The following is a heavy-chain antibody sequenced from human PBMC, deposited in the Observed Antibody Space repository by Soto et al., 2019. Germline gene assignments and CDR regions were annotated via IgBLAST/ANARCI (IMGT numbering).Heavy chain of an antibody. CDR2: IYYSGST. J-gene: IGHJ4*02. Sequence: SETLSLTCTVSGGSISSYYWSWIRQPPGKGLEWIGYIYYSGSTNYNPSLKSRVTISLDMSKGQFSLKLTSVTAADTALYFCASGRYLYASEYWGQGALVTVSS. D-gene: IGHD2-8*01. CDR1: GGSISSYY. CDR3: ASGRYLYASEY. V-gene: IGHV4-59*01.